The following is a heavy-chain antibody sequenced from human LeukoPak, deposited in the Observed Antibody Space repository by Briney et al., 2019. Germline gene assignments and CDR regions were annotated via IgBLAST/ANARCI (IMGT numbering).Heavy chain of an antibody. Sequence: PGGSLRLPCAASGFTFRSYSMNWVRQAPGKGLEWVSSINSDSNYIYYADSVQGRFTISRDNAKNSLYLQMNSLRAEDTAVYYCAVAYYYGSGDAFDIWGQGTKVSVSS. CDR3: AVAYYYGSGDAFDI. CDR1: GFTFRSYS. J-gene: IGHJ3*02. V-gene: IGHV3-21*01. D-gene: IGHD3-10*01. CDR2: INSDSNYI.